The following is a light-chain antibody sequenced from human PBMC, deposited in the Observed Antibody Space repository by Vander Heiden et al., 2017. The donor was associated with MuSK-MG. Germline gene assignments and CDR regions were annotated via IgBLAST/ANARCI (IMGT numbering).Light chain of an antibody. V-gene: IGLV2-11*01. Sequence: QTALTQPRPVSRSPGQSVTIACTGTSSDVGGYNYVSWYQQHPGKAPRLVIYDVSKRPSGVPDRFSGSKSGNTASLTSSGLQAEDEADYSCCSYAGSYTLVFGGGTKLTVL. CDR2: DVS. CDR3: CSYAGSYTLV. CDR1: SSDVGGYNY. J-gene: IGLJ2*01.